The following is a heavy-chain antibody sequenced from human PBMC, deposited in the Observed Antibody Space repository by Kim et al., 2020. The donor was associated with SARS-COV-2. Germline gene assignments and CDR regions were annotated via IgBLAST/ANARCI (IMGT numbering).Heavy chain of an antibody. D-gene: IGHD3-10*01. CDR1: GGSISSSSYY. CDR3: ASMLTGFGELWRYYYYYYGMDV. V-gene: IGHV4-39*01. CDR2: IYYSGST. Sequence: SETLSLTCTVSGGSISSSSYYWGWIRQPPGKGLEWIGSIYYSGSTYYNPSLKSRVTISVDTSKNQFSLKLSSVTAADTAVYYCASMLTGFGELWRYYYYYYGMDVWGQGTTVTVSS. J-gene: IGHJ6*02.